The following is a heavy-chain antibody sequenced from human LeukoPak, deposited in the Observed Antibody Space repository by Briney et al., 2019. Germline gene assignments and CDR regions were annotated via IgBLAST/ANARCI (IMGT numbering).Heavy chain of an antibody. Sequence: ASVKVSCKASGYTFATYAMHWVRQAPGQRFEWMGWISPGNGNTRYSQKFQGRVTITRDTSASTAYMELRSLTSDDTAVYYCARDGYGSGKGFFDYWGQGTLVTVSS. CDR3: ARDGYGSGKGFFDY. CDR1: GYTFATYA. J-gene: IGHJ4*02. CDR2: ISPGNGNT. V-gene: IGHV1-3*01. D-gene: IGHD3-10*01.